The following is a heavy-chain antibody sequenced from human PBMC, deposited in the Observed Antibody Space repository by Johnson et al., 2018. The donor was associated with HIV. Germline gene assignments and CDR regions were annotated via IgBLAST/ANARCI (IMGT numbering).Heavy chain of an antibody. CDR3: ASSESFGAFDI. Sequence: VQLMESGGGVVRPGGSLRLSCVASGLSFDEHGMSWVRQAPGKGLEWVSGINWNGGSTDYTDSVKGRLTISRDNAKNSLYLQMNSLRVEDTAVYYCASSESFGAFDIWGRGTMVTVSS. V-gene: IGHV3-20*04. CDR1: GLSFDEHG. CDR2: INWNGGST. J-gene: IGHJ3*02. D-gene: IGHD1-26*01.